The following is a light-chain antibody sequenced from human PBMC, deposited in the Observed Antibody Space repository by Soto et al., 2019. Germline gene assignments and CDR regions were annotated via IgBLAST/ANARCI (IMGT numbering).Light chain of an antibody. Sequence: QSVLSQPRSLSAAPGQKVTISCYGSNXNIENNFVSWFRQFPGAAPDLLIFDNSNRPSGIPDRFSGSKSGSSATLAISGLRAGDEAHYYCGTWESSLSAVVFGTGTKVIVL. CDR3: GTWESSLSAVV. CDR1: NXNIENNF. V-gene: IGLV1-51*01. CDR2: DNS. J-gene: IGLJ1*01.